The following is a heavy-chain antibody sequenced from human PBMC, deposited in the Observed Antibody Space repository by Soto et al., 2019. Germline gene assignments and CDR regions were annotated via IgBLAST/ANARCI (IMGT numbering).Heavy chain of an antibody. CDR3: ATLRYFDWNYGMDV. V-gene: IGHV4-39*07. D-gene: IGHD3-9*01. CDR2: IAYSGTT. CDR1: GGSISSGTYY. J-gene: IGHJ6*02. Sequence: SETLSLTCSVSGGSISSGTYYWGWIRQPPGKGLEWIGSIAYSGTTHYNLSLKSRVTISVDTSKNQFSLQLGSVTAADTAVYYYATLRYFDWNYGMDVWGQGTTVTVSS.